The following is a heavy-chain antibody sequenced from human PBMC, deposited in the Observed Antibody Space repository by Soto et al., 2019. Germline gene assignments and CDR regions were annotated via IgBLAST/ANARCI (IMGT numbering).Heavy chain of an antibody. Sequence: QVQLVESGGGVVQPGRSLRLSCAASGFTFSSYGMHWVRQAPGKGLEWVAVISYDGSNKYYADSVKGRFTISRDNSKNTLYLQMNSLRAEDTAVYYCAKDVLRVQQSLYYYYGMDVWGQGTTVTVSS. J-gene: IGHJ6*02. CDR1: GFTFSSYG. CDR2: ISYDGSNK. CDR3: AKDVLRVQQSLYYYYGMDV. V-gene: IGHV3-30*18. D-gene: IGHD6-13*01.